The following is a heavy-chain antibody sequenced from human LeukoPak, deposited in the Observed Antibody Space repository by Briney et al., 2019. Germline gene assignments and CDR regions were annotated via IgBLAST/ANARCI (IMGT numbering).Heavy chain of an antibody. D-gene: IGHD3-10*01. V-gene: IGHV3-21*01. CDR3: ARGLRTYYYGSGSYYKIYYYYMDV. Sequence: PGGSLRLSCAASRFTFSSYSMNWVRQAPGKGLEWVSSISSSSSYIYYADSVKGRFTISRDNAKNSLYLQMNSLRAEDTAVYYCARGLRTYYYGSGSYYKIYYYYMDVWGKGTTVTISS. J-gene: IGHJ6*03. CDR2: ISSSSSYI. CDR1: RFTFSSYS.